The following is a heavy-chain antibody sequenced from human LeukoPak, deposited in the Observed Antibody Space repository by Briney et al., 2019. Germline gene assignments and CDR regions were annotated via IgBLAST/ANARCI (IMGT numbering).Heavy chain of an antibody. V-gene: IGHV1-69*01. Sequence: SVKVSCKASGGTFSSYAISWVRQAPGQGFGWMGGFIPIFGSAHYAQKFQGRVMITADESTTTGYMELSSLRSEDTAVYYCARSPPGLIYMDVWGMGTTVFVSS. D-gene: IGHD2-8*01. CDR1: GGTFSSYA. J-gene: IGHJ6*03. CDR3: ARSPPGLIYMDV. CDR2: FIPIFGSA.